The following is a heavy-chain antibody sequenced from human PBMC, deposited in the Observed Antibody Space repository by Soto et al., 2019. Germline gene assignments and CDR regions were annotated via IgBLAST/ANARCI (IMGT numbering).Heavy chain of an antibody. Sequence: GGSLRLSCAASGITFSSYAMHWVRQAPGKGLEWVAVISYDGSNKYYADSVKGRFAISRDNSKNTLYLQMNSLRAEDTAVYYCARDGGIWFGELYYGMDVWGQGTTVTVSS. J-gene: IGHJ6*02. V-gene: IGHV3-30*09. CDR1: GITFSSYA. CDR2: ISYDGSNK. D-gene: IGHD3-10*01. CDR3: ARDGGIWFGELYYGMDV.